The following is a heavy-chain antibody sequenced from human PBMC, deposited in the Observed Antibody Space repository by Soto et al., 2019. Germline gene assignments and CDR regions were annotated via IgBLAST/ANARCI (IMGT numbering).Heavy chain of an antibody. CDR1: GFTFSSYS. D-gene: IGHD6-19*01. J-gene: IGHJ3*02. CDR2: ISSSSSYI. V-gene: IGHV3-21*01. CDR3: ARTQWLGLSDAFDI. Sequence: PGGSLRLSCAASGFTFSSYSMNWVRQAPGKGLEWVSSISSSSSYIYYADSVKGRFTISRDNAKNSLYLQMNSLRAEDTAVYYCARTQWLGLSDAFDIWGQGTMVTVSS.